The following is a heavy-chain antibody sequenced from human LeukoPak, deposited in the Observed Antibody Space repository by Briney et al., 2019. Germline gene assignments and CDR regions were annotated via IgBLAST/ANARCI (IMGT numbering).Heavy chain of an antibody. Sequence: PTETLSLTCTVSGGSISSGDYYWSWIRQPPGKGLEWIGYIYYSGSTYYNPSLKSRVTISVDTSKNQFSLKLNSVTAADTAVYYCARTGGTIDYWGQGTLVTVSS. V-gene: IGHV4-30-4*01. J-gene: IGHJ4*02. CDR2: IYYSGST. D-gene: IGHD2-8*02. CDR3: ARTGGTIDY. CDR1: GGSISSGDYY.